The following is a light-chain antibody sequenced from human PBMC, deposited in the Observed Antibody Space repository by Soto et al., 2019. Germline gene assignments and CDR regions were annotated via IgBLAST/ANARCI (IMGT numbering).Light chain of an antibody. CDR1: INDVGGYDY. CDR3: CSYTTSSTYV. V-gene: IGLV2-14*01. Sequence: QSVLTQPASVSGSPGQSITISCTGTINDVGGYDYVSWYQQHPGKAPKVMIYDVSNRPSGVSTRFSGSKSGNTASLTISGLQAEDEADYYCCSYTTSSTYVFGTGTKVTVL. CDR2: DVS. J-gene: IGLJ1*01.